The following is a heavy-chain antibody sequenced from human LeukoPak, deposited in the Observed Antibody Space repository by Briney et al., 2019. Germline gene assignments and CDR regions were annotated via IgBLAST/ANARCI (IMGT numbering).Heavy chain of an antibody. V-gene: IGHV4-39*01. J-gene: IGHJ5*02. CDR3: ARASFNVVFGNWFDP. CDR2: GCYSGSN. D-gene: IGHD2-8*01. CDR1: SGSIGSSSNY. Sequence: SETLSLTCTVSSGSIGSSSNYWGRIPRAPGKGLEWIVNGCYSGSNFYNPSFKSRVTISVDTSKNQFYLKLRSVTAADTAIYYCARASFNVVFGNWFDPWGQGTLVTVSS.